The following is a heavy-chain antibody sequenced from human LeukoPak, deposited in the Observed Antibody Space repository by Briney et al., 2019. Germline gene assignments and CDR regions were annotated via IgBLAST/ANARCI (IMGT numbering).Heavy chain of an antibody. CDR2: ISGSGGST. J-gene: IGHJ6*03. CDR3: AKWDGDLYYYYYMDV. Sequence: GGSLRLSCAASRSTFTFYAMSWVRQAPGKGLEWVSVISGSGGSTYYADSVKGRFTISRDNSKNTLYLQMDSLRAEDTAVYYCAKWDGDLYYYYYMDVWGKGTTVTVSS. D-gene: IGHD4-17*01. V-gene: IGHV3-23*01. CDR1: RSTFTFYA.